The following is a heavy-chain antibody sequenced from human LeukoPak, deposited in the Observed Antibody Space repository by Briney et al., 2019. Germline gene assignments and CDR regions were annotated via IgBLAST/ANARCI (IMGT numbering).Heavy chain of an antibody. CDR2: MTVTNKI. CDR1: GFTFSSHS. J-gene: IGHJ3*02. CDR3: ARAQTLFWEFDGFDI. D-gene: IGHD3-3*01. V-gene: IGHV3-69-1*01. Sequence: GGSLRPSCAASGFTFSSHSINWVRQAPGKGLEWIATMTVTNKIYYADSVKGRFTISRDNAENSVYLQMNSLRDEDTAVYSCARAQTLFWEFDGFDIWGRGTKVTVSS.